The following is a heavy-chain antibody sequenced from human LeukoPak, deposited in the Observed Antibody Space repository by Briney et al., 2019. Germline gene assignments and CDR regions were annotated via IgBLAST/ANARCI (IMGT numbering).Heavy chain of an antibody. CDR1: GGSISSYY. CDR2: IYYSGST. J-gene: IGHJ3*02. V-gene: IGHV4-59*08. Sequence: SETLSLTCTVSGGSISSYYWSWIRQPPGKGLEWIGYIYYSGSTNYNPSLKSRVTISVDTSTNQFSLKLSSVTAADTAVYYCARAGAYYYDSSGYYYEKAAFDIWGQGTMVTVSS. CDR3: ARAGAYYYDSSGYYYEKAAFDI. D-gene: IGHD3-22*01.